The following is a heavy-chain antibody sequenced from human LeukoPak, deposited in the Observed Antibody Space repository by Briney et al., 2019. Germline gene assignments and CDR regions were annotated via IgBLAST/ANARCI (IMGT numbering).Heavy chain of an antibody. Sequence: SETLSLTCTVSGGSISSYYWSWIRQPPGKGLEWIGYIYYSGSTNYNPSLKSRVTISVDTSKNQFSLKLSSVTAADTAVYYCAREGIAAAGTLFDYWGQGTLVTVSS. D-gene: IGHD6-13*01. V-gene: IGHV4-59*12. CDR2: IYYSGST. J-gene: IGHJ4*02. CDR3: AREGIAAAGTLFDY. CDR1: GGSISSYY.